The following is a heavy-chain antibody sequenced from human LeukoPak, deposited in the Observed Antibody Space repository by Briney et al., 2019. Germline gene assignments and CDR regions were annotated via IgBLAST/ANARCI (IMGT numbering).Heavy chain of an antibody. V-gene: IGHV3-23*01. CDR1: GFTFSSYA. CDR3: AKDGLDYYDSSGYYYDKDY. J-gene: IGHJ4*02. D-gene: IGHD3-22*01. CDR2: ISGSGGST. Sequence: GGSLRLSCAASGFTFSSYAMSWVRQAPGKGLEWVSAISGSGGSTYYADSVKGRFTISGDNSKNTLYLQMNSLRAEDTAVYYCAKDGLDYYDSSGYYYDKDYWGQGTLVTVSS.